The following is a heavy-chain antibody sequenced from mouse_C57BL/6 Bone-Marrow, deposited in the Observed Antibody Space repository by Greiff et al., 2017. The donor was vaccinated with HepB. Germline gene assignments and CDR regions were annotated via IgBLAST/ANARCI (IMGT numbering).Heavy chain of an antibody. CDR2: IYPRSGNT. Sequence: QVQLRQSGAELARPGASVKLSCKASGYTFTSYGISWVKQSTGQGLEWIGEIYPRSGNTYYNEKFKGKATLTADKSSSTAYMELRSLTSEDSAVYFCARDYYGSSYVAWFAYWGQGTLVTVSA. D-gene: IGHD1-1*01. V-gene: IGHV1-81*01. CDR1: GYTFTSYG. CDR3: ARDYYGSSYVAWFAY. J-gene: IGHJ3*01.